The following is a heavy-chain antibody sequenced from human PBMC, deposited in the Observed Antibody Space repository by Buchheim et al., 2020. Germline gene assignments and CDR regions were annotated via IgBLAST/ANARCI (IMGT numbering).Heavy chain of an antibody. V-gene: IGHV4-34*01. CDR2: INHSGST. D-gene: IGHD3-16*01. CDR3: ARGDGVY. CDR1: GGSFSGSS. Sequence: QVQLQQWGAGLLKPSETLSLTCAVYGGSFSGSSWSWFRQPPGKGLGWIGEINHSGSTNYNPSFTSRVTISVDTSKNQFSLKLSSVTAADTAVYYCARGDGVYWGQGTL. J-gene: IGHJ4*02.